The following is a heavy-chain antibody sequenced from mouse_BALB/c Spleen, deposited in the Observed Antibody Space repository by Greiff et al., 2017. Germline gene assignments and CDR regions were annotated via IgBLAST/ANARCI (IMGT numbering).Heavy chain of an antibody. CDR3: ASPYGNSFAMDY. V-gene: IGHV14-3*02. CDR2: IDPANGNT. CDR1: GFNIKDTY. J-gene: IGHJ4*01. Sequence: EVQLQESGAELVKPGASVKLSCTASGFNIKDTYMHWVKQRPEQGLEWIGRIDPANGNTKYDPKFQGKATITADTSSNTAYLQLSSLTSEDTAVYYCASPYGNSFAMDYWGQGTSVTVSS. D-gene: IGHD2-1*01.